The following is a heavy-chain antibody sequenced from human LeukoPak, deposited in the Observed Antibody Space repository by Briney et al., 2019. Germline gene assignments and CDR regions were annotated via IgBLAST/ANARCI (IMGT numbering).Heavy chain of an antibody. D-gene: IGHD1-26*01. CDR1: SGSISSSSYY. J-gene: IGHJ4*02. CDR3: ARLVRWSGSYYGFADY. V-gene: IGHV4-39*01. Sequence: SETLSLTCTVSSGSISSSSYYWGWIRPPPGKGLEWIVSIYYSGSTYYNPSLKSRVTISVDTSKNQFSLKLSSVTAADTAVYYCARLVRWSGSYYGFADYWGQGTLVTVSS. CDR2: IYYSGST.